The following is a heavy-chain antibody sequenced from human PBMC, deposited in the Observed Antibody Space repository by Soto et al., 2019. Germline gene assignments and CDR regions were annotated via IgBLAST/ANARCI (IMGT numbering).Heavy chain of an antibody. CDR2: ISNDGTKK. V-gene: IGHV3-30-3*01. CDR1: GFTFRSYA. D-gene: IGHD1-1*01. CDR3: ANPVPWNHAS. Sequence: QVQLVESGGGVVQPGRSLRLSCAGSGFTFRSYALHWVRQTPGKGLEWVAVISNDGTKKYYADSVRGRFTISRDNSKNTLFLQIDSLRPEDSAVYYCANPVPWNHASWGQGTLVTVSS. J-gene: IGHJ4*02.